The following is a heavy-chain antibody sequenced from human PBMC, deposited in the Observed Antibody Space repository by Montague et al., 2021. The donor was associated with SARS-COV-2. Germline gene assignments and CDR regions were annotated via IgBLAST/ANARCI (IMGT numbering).Heavy chain of an antibody. Sequence: PALVKPTQTLTLTCTFSGFSLSTSGMCVSWIRQPPGMALEWLARIDWDDDKYYSTSLKTRLTISKDTSKNQVVLTMTNMNPVDTATYYCARTAGTDYTGYYYYAMDVWGQGTTVTVSS. CDR3: ARTAGTDYTGYYYYAMDV. CDR2: IDWDDDK. CDR1: GFSLSTSGMC. J-gene: IGHJ6*02. D-gene: IGHD3-10*01. V-gene: IGHV2-70*11.